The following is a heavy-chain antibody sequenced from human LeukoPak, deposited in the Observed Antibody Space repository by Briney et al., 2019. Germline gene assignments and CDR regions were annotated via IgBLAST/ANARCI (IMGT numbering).Heavy chain of an antibody. J-gene: IGHJ4*02. CDR1: GFTFSSYG. CDR2: IWYDGSNK. Sequence: GGSLRLSCAASGFTFSSYGMHWVRQAPGKGLEWVAVIWYDGSNKYYADSVKGRFTISRDNSKNTLYLQMNSLRAEDTAVYYCAKLYSSGWYVGYWGQGTLVTVSS. D-gene: IGHD6-19*01. CDR3: AKLYSSGWYVGY. V-gene: IGHV3-33*06.